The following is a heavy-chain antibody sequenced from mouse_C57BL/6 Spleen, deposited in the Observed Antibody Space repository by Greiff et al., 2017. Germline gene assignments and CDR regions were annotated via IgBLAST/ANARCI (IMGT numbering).Heavy chain of an antibody. CDR2: IYPSDSET. Sequence: QVQLKQPGAELVRPGSSVKLSCKASGYTFTSYWMDWVKQRPGQGLEWIGNIYPSDSETHYNQKFKDKATLTVDKSSSTAYMRLSSLKSNDSAVDDCARWDYDAYAMDDWGQGTAVTGSS. V-gene: IGHV1-61*01. D-gene: IGHD2-4*01. CDR1: GYTFTSYW. CDR3: ARWDYDAYAMDD. J-gene: IGHJ4*01.